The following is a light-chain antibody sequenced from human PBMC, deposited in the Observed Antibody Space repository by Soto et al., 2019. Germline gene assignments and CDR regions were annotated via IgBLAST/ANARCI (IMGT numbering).Light chain of an antibody. Sequence: EIVMTQSPATLSVSPGERATLSCRASQSVSSNLAWYQQKPGQAPRLLIYGASTRGTGIPARFSGSGSGTEFTRTISSLQSEDFAVYYCLQYNNWPPLTFGGGTKVEIK. CDR1: QSVSSN. CDR2: GAS. V-gene: IGKV3-15*01. CDR3: LQYNNWPPLT. J-gene: IGKJ4*01.